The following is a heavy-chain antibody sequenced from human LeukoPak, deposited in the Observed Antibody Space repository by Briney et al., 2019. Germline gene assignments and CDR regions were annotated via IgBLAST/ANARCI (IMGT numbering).Heavy chain of an antibody. J-gene: IGHJ4*02. V-gene: IGHV1-2*02. CDR2: INPDSGGT. Sequence: ASVKVSCKASGYTFTAYYMHWVRQAPGQGLEWMGWINPDSGGTNYAQKFQGRVTMTRDTSISTAYMELSRLRSDDTAVYYCARALYSYVSGSSFDYWGQGTLVTVSS. D-gene: IGHD5-18*01. CDR3: ARALYSYVSGSSFDY. CDR1: GYTFTAYY.